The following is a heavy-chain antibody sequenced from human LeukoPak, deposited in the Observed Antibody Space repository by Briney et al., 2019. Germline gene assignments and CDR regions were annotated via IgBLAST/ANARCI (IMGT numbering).Heavy chain of an antibody. CDR2: IYPGDSDT. CDR3: ARVGVVVPAAIGGFDY. Sequence: GESLKISCKGSGYSFTSYWIGWVRQMPGKGLEWMGIIYPGDSDTRYSPSFQGQVTISADKPISTAYLQWSSLKASDTAMYYCARVGVVVPAAIGGFDYWGQGTLVTVSS. D-gene: IGHD2-2*01. V-gene: IGHV5-51*04. CDR1: GYSFTSYW. J-gene: IGHJ4*02.